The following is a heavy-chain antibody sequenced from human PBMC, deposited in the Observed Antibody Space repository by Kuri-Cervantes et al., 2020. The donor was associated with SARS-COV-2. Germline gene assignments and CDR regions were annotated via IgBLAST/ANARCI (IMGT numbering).Heavy chain of an antibody. J-gene: IGHJ6*03. V-gene: IGHV3-21*01. D-gene: IGHD6-13*01. CDR1: GFTFSSYT. Sequence: GGFLRLSCAASGFTFSSYTMNWVRQAPGKGLEWVSSISSSSSYIYYADSVKGRFTISRDNAKNSLYLQMNSLRAEDTAVYYCARDVAAGRAYYYYMDVWGKGTTVTVSS. CDR3: ARDVAAGRAYYYYMDV. CDR2: ISSSSSYI.